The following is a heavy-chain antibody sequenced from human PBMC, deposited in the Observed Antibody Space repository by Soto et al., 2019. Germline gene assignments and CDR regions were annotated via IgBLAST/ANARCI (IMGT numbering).Heavy chain of an antibody. V-gene: IGHV4-34*01. CDR2: INHSGST. CDR1: GGSFSGYY. CDR3: GRILAVRGVIYRVAYFDY. Sequence: SETLSLTCAVYGGSFSGYYWSWIRQPPGKGLEWIGEINHSGSTNYNPSLKSRVTISVDTSKNQFSLKLSSVTAADTAVYYCGRILAVRGVIYRVAYFDYWGQGTLVTVSS. D-gene: IGHD3-10*01. J-gene: IGHJ4*02.